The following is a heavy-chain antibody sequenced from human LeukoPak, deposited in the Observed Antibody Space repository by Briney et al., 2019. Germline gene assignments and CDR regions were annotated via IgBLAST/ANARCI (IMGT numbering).Heavy chain of an antibody. CDR2: ISWNSGSI. V-gene: IGHV3-9*01. CDR1: GFTFDDYA. D-gene: IGHD5-18*01. CDR3: AKDRGYSYGYPTTFDY. J-gene: IGHJ4*02. Sequence: GGSLRLSCAASGFTFDDYAMHWVRQAPGKGLEWVSGISWNSGSIGYADSVKGRFTISRDNAKNSLYLQMNSLRAEDTALYYCAKDRGYSYGYPTTFDYWGQGTLATVSS.